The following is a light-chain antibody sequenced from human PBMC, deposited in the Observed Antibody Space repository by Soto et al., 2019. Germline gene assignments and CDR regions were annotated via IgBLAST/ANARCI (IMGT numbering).Light chain of an antibody. CDR1: RSNIGNDY. Sequence: QSVLTQPPSVSAAPGQRVTISCSRSRSNIGNDYVSWYQQLPGTAPKLLIYDNNKRAAGLPDRFSVSETGTSAALGITGLQTGDEADYYCGRWDSRLSTYVFGTGPKVTVL. CDR3: GRWDSRLSTYV. CDR2: DNN. V-gene: IGLV1-51*01. J-gene: IGLJ1*01.